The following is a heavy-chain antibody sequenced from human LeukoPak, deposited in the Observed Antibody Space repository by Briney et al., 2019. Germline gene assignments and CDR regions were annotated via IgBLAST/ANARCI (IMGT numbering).Heavy chain of an antibody. V-gene: IGHV4-39*01. D-gene: IGHD6-19*01. CDR2: IYYSGST. Sequence: EASETLSLTCTVSGGSISSSSYYWGWIRQPPGKGLEWIGSIYYSGSTYYNPSLKSRVTISVDTSKNQFSLKLSSVTAADTAVYYCARNVWSAGTVDYWGQGTLVTVSS. CDR3: ARNVWSAGTVDY. J-gene: IGHJ4*02. CDR1: GGSISSSSYY.